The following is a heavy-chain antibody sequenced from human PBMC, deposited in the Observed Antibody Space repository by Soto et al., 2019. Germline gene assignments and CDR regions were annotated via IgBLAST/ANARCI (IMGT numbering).Heavy chain of an antibody. CDR3: ARADPDASVGY. D-gene: IGHD3-16*01. CDR2: IAYSGST. J-gene: IGHJ4*02. Sequence: PSETLSLTCTVARGSMSRHDGTWLRQPPGKGLEWIGYIAYSGSTYYNPSLKSRVTISADTSRNQFSLKLSSVIAADTAVYYCARADPDASVGYWGQGTLVTVSS. V-gene: IGHV4-59*11. CDR1: RGSMSRHD.